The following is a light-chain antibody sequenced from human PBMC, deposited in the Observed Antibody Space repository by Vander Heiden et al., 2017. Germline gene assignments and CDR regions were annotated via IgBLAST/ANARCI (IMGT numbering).Light chain of an antibody. J-gene: IGKJ1*01. CDR2: VVS. Sequence: AIQMTQSPSSLSASVGDRVTITCRASPDIGNDLSWYQQKPGKAPKVLISVVSSLQGGVPSRFSGSGFGTDFTITITSLQPEDFATYYCLQDHVFPWTLGQGTKVEVK. CDR3: LQDHVFPWT. V-gene: IGKV1-6*01. CDR1: PDIGND.